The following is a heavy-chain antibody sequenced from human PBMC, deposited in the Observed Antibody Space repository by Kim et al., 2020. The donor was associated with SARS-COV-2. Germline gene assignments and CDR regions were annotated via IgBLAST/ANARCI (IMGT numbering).Heavy chain of an antibody. V-gene: IGHV3-30*02. J-gene: IGHJ4*02. Sequence: DPVKGRFTISRDNSKNTLYLQMNSLRAEDTAVYYCAKDLGYGDSETGLDYWGQGTLVTVSS. D-gene: IGHD4-17*01. CDR3: AKDLGYGDSETGLDY.